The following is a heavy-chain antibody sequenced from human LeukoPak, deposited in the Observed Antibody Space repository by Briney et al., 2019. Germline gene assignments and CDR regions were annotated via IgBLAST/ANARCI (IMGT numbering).Heavy chain of an antibody. J-gene: IGHJ5*02. CDR3: VRLGWFDP. CDR2: INPNSGGT. D-gene: IGHD2-21*01. V-gene: IGHV1-2*02. CDR1: GYTFTGYY. Sequence: ASVKVSCKASGYTFTGYYMHWVRQAPGQGLEWMGWINPNSGGTNYAQKFQGRVTMTRNTSISTAYMELSSLRSEDTAVYYCVRLGWFDPWGQGTLVTVSS.